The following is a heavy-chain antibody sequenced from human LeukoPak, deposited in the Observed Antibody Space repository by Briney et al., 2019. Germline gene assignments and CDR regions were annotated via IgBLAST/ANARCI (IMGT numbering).Heavy chain of an antibody. D-gene: IGHD2-2*02. V-gene: IGHV1-8*03. Sequence: ASVKVSCKASGYTFTSYGISWVRQATGQGLEWMGWISPNSGNTGYAQKFQGRVTITRNTSISTAYMELSSLRSEDTAVYYCARGLYCSGSDCYMGGNWFDPWGQGTLVTVSS. J-gene: IGHJ5*02. CDR1: GYTFTSYG. CDR2: ISPNSGNT. CDR3: ARGLYCSGSDCYMGGNWFDP.